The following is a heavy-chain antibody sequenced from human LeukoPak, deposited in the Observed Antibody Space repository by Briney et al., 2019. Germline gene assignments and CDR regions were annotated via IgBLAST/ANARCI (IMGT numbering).Heavy chain of an antibody. V-gene: IGHV4-39*07. D-gene: IGHD3-16*01. J-gene: IGHJ4*02. CDR1: GGSISSSSYY. Sequence: SETLSLTCTVSGGSISSSSYYWGWIRQPPGKGLEWIGSIYYSGSTYYNPSLQSRVTMSVDTSKNQFSLRLSSVTADTAVYYCCRSAYTYGPFDYWGQGTLVAVSS. CDR2: IYYSGST. CDR3: CRSAYTYGPFDY.